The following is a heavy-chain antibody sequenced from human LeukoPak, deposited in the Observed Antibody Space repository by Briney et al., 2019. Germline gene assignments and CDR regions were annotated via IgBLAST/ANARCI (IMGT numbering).Heavy chain of an antibody. CDR2: INPNSGDT. CDR1: GYTFTGYQ. Sequence: ASVKASCKASGYTFTGYQMHWVRQAPGQGLEWMGWINPNSGDTNYAEKFQDRVTMTRDTSSSTAYMELNGLRFDDTAVYYCARDSHLDHWLPTFDPWGQGTLVTVSS. D-gene: IGHD6-19*01. V-gene: IGHV1-2*02. CDR3: ARDSHLDHWLPTFDP. J-gene: IGHJ5*02.